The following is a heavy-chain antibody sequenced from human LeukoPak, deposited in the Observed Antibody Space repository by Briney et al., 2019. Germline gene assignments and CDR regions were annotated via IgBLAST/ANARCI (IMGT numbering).Heavy chain of an antibody. J-gene: IGHJ4*02. CDR1: GFRFSSFA. CDR3: AKDQGIDYGDQLHY. D-gene: IGHD4-17*01. Sequence: GGSLRLSCAASGFRFSSFAMSWVRQVPGKGLEWVSAISGGGSNTYYAASVKGRFTISRDNPKNTLYLQMNSLRAEDTAIYYCAKDQGIDYGDQLHYWGQGTLVTVSS. CDR2: ISGGGSNT. V-gene: IGHV3-23*01.